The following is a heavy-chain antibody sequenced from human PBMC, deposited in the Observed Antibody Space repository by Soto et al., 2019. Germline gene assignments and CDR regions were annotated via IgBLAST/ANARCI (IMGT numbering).Heavy chain of an antibody. CDR2: INPSGDST. CDR3: ASRDLPYSDFWSGYSLDYGMDV. CDR1: GNTLTNYY. Sequence: ASVKVSCKASGNTLTNYYMQWVRQAPGQGLEWLGIINPSGDSTGYAQKFQGRVKITRDTSTSTVYMELSSLRSDDSAVYFCASRDLPYSDFWSGYSLDYGMDVWGQGTTVTVSS. J-gene: IGHJ6*02. V-gene: IGHV1-46*01. D-gene: IGHD3-3*01.